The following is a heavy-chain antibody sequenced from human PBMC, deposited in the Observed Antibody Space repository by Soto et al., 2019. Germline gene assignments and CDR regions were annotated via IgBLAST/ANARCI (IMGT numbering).Heavy chain of an antibody. CDR3: ARAGCDGGSCYTLVGLRYGMDV. D-gene: IGHD2-15*01. Sequence: QVQLVESGGGVVQPGRSLRLSCAASGFTISSYAMHWVRQAPGKGLEWVAVISYDGSNKYYADSVKGRFTISRDNSKNPLYLQMNSLRVEDTAVYYCARAGCDGGSCYTLVGLRYGMDVWGQGTTVTVSS. CDR2: ISYDGSNK. J-gene: IGHJ6*02. CDR1: GFTISSYA. V-gene: IGHV3-30-3*01.